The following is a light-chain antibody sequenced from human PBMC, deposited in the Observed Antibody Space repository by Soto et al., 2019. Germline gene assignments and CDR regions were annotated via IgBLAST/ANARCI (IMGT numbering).Light chain of an antibody. CDR3: QQYSKWPIT. CDR2: GIS. CDR1: QSVNSN. V-gene: IGKV3-15*01. Sequence: DMAMTQSPAILSVSTGARVTLSCRASQSVNSNYLAWSQQPPGQPPRLLIYGISTRATGSPARFSGSGSGTEFSLTISSLQSEELAGYYGQQYSKWPITVGQGTRLEN. J-gene: IGKJ5*01.